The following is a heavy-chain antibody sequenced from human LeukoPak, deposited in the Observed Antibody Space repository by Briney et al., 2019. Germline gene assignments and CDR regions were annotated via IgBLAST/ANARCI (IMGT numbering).Heavy chain of an antibody. CDR1: GGTFISYA. V-gene: IGHV1-69*04. D-gene: IGHD2-2*03. Sequence: SVKVSCKASGGTFISYAISWVRQAPGQGLEWMGRIIPIFGIANYAQKFQGRVTITADKSTSTAYMELSSLRSEDTAVYYCARSGYCSSTSCLDAFDIWGQGTMVTVSS. CDR3: ARSGYCSSTSCLDAFDI. J-gene: IGHJ3*02. CDR2: IIPIFGIA.